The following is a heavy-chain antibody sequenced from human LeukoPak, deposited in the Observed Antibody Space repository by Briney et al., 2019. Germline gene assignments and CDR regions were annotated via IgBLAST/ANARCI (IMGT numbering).Heavy chain of an antibody. CDR3: ARVQDGYYYYGMDV. V-gene: IGHV1-69*01. CDR1: GGTFSSHA. CDR2: IIPIFGTA. D-gene: IGHD1-1*01. Sequence: GSSVKVSCKASGGTFSSHAISWVRQAPGQGLEWMGGIIPIFGTANYAQKFQGRVTITADESTSTAYMELSSLRSEDTAVYYCARVQDGYYYYGMDVWGQGTTVTVSS. J-gene: IGHJ6*02.